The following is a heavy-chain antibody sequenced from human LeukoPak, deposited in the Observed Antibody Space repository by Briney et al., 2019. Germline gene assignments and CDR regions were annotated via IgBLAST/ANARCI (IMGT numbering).Heavy chain of an antibody. V-gene: IGHV4-59*01. CDR1: GGSISSYY. Sequence: PSETLSLTCTVSGGSISSYYWSWIRQPPGKGLEWIGYIYYSGSTNYNPSLKSRVTISVDTSKNQFSLKLSSVTAADTAVYYGGRGAGEAGYYFDYWGQGTLVTVSS. D-gene: IGHD3-16*01. J-gene: IGHJ4*02. CDR3: GRGAGEAGYYFDY. CDR2: IYYSGST.